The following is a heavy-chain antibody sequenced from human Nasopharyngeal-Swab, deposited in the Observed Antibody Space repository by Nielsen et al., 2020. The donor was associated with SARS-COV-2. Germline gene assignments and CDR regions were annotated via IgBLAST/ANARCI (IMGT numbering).Heavy chain of an antibody. J-gene: IGHJ4*02. D-gene: IGHD6-13*01. V-gene: IGHV3-7*01. CDR2: IKQDGSEK. Sequence: GESLTIYCAASGFSFSSYWMSWVRQAPGKGLEWVANIKQDGSEKYYVDSVKGRFTISRDNAKNSLYLQMNSLRAEDTAVYYCASLSSSSWLFDYWGQGTLVTVSS. CDR3: ASLSSSSWLFDY. CDR1: GFSFSSYW.